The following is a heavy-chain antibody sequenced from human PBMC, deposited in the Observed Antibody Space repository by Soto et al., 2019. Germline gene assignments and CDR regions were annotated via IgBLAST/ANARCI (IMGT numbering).Heavy chain of an antibody. Sequence: EVQLVDSGGGLIQPGGSLRLSCAASGFSVSSSHMNWVRQAPGKGPEWVSVIYSGGSTYYAVSVKGRFTISRDNSKNTVYLHMNSLRAEDSAVYYCARLGPYCSGSYSFRYNWFDPWGQGTLVTVSS. CDR1: GFSVSSSH. CDR2: IYSGGST. V-gene: IGHV3-53*01. D-gene: IGHD3-10*01. J-gene: IGHJ5*02. CDR3: ARLGPYCSGSYSFRYNWFDP.